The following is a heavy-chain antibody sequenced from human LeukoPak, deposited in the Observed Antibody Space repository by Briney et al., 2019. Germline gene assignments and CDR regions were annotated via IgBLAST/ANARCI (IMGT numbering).Heavy chain of an antibody. V-gene: IGHV3-74*01. CDR2: INSDGSST. CDR1: GFTFSSYW. CDR3: ARVYYDILTGYYTLFDY. Sequence: GGSLRLSCASSGFTFSSYWMHWVREAPGKGLVWVSRINSDGSSTRYADSVKGRFNISRDNAKNTPYLQMNSLRAEDPAVYYCARVYYDILTGYYTLFDYWGQGTLVTVSS. J-gene: IGHJ4*02. D-gene: IGHD3-9*01.